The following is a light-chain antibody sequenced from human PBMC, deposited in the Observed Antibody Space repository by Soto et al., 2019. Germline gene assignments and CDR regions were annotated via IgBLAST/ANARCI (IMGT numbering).Light chain of an antibody. J-gene: IGLJ2*01. CDR1: SSDVGSYNL. V-gene: IGLV2-23*01. CDR3: SSYAGYSTSVV. Sequence: QSGLTQPASVSGSPGQSITISCTGTSSDVGSYNLVSWYQQHPGKAPKLMIYEANKRPSGVSDRFSGSKSGNTASLTISGLQAEDEAEYYCSSYAGYSTSVVFGGGTKVTVL. CDR2: EAN.